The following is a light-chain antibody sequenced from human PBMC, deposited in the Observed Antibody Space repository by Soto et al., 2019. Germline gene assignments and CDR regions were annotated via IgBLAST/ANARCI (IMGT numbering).Light chain of an antibody. Sequence: SIVTQPPSVSGSPGQRVAISCTGSSSNIGAGYDVHWYQQLPGTAPKLLIYANTNRPSGVPGRFSGSKSGTSASLAITGLQAEDEADYYCQSYDSSLSGYVFGTGTKVTVL. CDR3: QSYDSSLSGYV. CDR2: ANT. J-gene: IGLJ1*01. CDR1: SSNIGAGYD. V-gene: IGLV1-40*02.